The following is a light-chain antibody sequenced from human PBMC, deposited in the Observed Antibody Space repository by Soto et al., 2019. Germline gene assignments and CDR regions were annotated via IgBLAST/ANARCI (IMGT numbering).Light chain of an antibody. J-gene: IGLJ2*01. CDR3: QTWGTGIRV. Sequence: QSALTQPASVSGSPGQSITISCTLSSGHSSYAIAWHQQQPQKGPRFLMKLNGDGSHSKGDGIPDRFSGSSSGAERYLTISSLQSEDEADYYCQTWGTGIRVFGGGTKLTVL. CDR2: LNGDGSH. CDR1: SGHSSYA. V-gene: IGLV4-69*02.